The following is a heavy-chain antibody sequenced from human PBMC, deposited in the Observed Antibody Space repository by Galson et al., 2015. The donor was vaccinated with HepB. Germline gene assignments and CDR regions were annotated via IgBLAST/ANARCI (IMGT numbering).Heavy chain of an antibody. Sequence: SLRLSCAASGFTFSSYAMSWVRQAPGKGLEWVSTISGSDSSTYYADSVKGRFTISRDNSKNKLYLQMNSLRAEDTAVYYCAKDRLGGITTVTTHWFDPWGQGTLVTVSS. D-gene: IGHD4-11*01. CDR2: ISGSDSST. J-gene: IGHJ5*02. CDR1: GFTFSSYA. CDR3: AKDRLGGITTVTTHWFDP. V-gene: IGHV3-23*01.